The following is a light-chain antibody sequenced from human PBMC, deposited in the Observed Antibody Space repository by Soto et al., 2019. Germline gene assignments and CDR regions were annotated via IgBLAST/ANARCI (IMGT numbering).Light chain of an antibody. CDR3: QQYGISGT. CDR2: GAS. CDR1: QSVSNN. V-gene: IGKV3-20*01. J-gene: IGKJ1*01. Sequence: EIVMTQSAATLSVSPGESATLSCRASQSVSNNLTWYQQKPGQPPRLLIYGASNRATGIPDRFSGSGSGTDFTLTISRLEPEDFAVYYCQQYGISGTFGQGTKVDIK.